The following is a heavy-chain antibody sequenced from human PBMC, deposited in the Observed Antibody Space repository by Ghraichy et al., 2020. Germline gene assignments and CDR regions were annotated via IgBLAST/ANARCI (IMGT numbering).Heavy chain of an antibody. J-gene: IGHJ6*03. Sequence: GGSLRLSCAASGFTFSSYWMSWVRQAPGKGLEWVANIKQDGSEKYYVDSVKGRFTISRDNAKNSLYLQMNSLRAEDTAVYYCARVDSTTPLYYYYYMDVWGKGTTVTVSS. CDR1: GFTFSSYW. V-gene: IGHV3-7*01. CDR3: ARVDSTTPLYYYYYMDV. CDR2: IKQDGSEK. D-gene: IGHD2-2*01.